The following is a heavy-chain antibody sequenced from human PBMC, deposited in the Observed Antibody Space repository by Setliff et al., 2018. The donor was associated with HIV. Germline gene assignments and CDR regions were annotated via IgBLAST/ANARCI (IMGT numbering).Heavy chain of an antibody. CDR2: INPNSGGT. V-gene: IGHV1-2*02. CDR3: ARDLGYSSSSGWFDP. Sequence: SVKVSCKASGYTFTDYYMHWVRQAPGQGLEWMGWINPNSGGTKSAQTFQGRVTMTRDTSINTAYMDLSRLRSDDTAIYYCARDLGYSSSSGWFDPWGQGTLVTVSS. J-gene: IGHJ5*02. CDR1: GYTFTDYY. D-gene: IGHD6-6*01.